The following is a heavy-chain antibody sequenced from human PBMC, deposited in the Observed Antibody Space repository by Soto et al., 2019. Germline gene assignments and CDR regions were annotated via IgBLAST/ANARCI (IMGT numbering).Heavy chain of an antibody. Sequence: QLHLVQSGAVVKKPGASVTVSCSASGYPVTAYYMHWVRQAPGRGLEWMGGINPATGAAKYTHTFQGRVPKARDPSTSTVFMELSGLTSEDTAVFSCARGGGVGVAGSAAFDMWGQGTLVTVSS. J-gene: IGHJ3*02. V-gene: IGHV1-2*07. CDR2: INPATGAA. CDR1: GYPVTAYY. D-gene: IGHD3-3*01. CDR3: ARGGGVGVAGSAAFDM.